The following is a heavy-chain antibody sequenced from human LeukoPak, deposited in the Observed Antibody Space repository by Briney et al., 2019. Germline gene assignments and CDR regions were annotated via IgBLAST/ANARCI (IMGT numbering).Heavy chain of an antibody. CDR2: IYYSGST. CDR1: GGSISSYY. V-gene: IGHV4-59*01. CDR3: ARVPPTVTAGRYYYCYMDV. Sequence: SETLSLTCTVSGGSISSYYWSWIRQPPGKGLEWIGYIYYSGSTNYNPSLKSRVTISVDTSKNQFSLNLSSVTAADTAVYYCARVPPTVTAGRYYYCYMDVWGKGTTVTVSS. J-gene: IGHJ6*03. D-gene: IGHD2-21*02.